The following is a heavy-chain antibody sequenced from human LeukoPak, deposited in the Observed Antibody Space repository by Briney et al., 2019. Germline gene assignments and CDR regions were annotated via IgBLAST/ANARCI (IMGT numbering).Heavy chain of an antibody. J-gene: IGHJ4*02. V-gene: IGHV4-59*01. Sequence: PSETLSLTCTVSGGSISSYYWSWVRQPPGKGLEWIGYISYSGSTSNNPSLKSRVTISVDTSKNQFSLKLNSVTAADTAVYYCARGSSPFDYWGQGTLVTVSS. D-gene: IGHD2-2*01. CDR2: ISYSGST. CDR3: ARGSSPFDY. CDR1: GGSISSYY.